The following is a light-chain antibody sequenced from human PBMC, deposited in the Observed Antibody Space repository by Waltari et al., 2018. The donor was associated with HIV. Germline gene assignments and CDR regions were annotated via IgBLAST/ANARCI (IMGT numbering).Light chain of an antibody. CDR1: NSNIGINY. CDR3: AAWDDSLSGRV. J-gene: IGLJ3*02. V-gene: IGLV1-47*01. CDR2: WDN. Sequence: QSVLTQPPSASGTPGQGVTIYCSGSNSNIGINYVYWYQQLPGTAPKLLIYWDNQRPSGIPGRFSGSKSGTSASLTISGLRSEDEADYYCAAWDDSLSGRVFGGGTNLTVL.